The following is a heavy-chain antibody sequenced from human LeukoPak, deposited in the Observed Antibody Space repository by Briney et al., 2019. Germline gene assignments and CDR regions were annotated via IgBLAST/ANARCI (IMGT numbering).Heavy chain of an antibody. V-gene: IGHV1-8*01. Sequence: ASVKVSCKASGYTFTSYDINWVRQATGQGLEWMGWMNPNSGNTGYAQKFQGRVTMTRNTSISTAYMELSSLRSEDTAVYYCATRRAAGTDFDYWGQGTLVTVSS. CDR3: ATRRAAGTDFDY. CDR1: GYTFTSYD. CDR2: MNPNSGNT. D-gene: IGHD6-13*01. J-gene: IGHJ4*02.